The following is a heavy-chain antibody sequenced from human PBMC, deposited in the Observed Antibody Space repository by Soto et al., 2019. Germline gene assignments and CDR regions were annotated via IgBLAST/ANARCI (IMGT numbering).Heavy chain of an antibody. V-gene: IGHV5-10-1*04. J-gene: IGHJ4*02. CDR3: ARLGYESSGSYYPPDY. Sequence: RGESLKISCKGSGYTFTNYWISWVRQMPGKGLEWMGRIDASDYFTKYSPSFQGQVTISADKSTSTSYLQWSSLKASDTAMYYCARLGYESSGSYYPPDYWGQGTLVTVSS. CDR1: GYTFTNYW. CDR2: IDASDYFT. D-gene: IGHD3-22*01.